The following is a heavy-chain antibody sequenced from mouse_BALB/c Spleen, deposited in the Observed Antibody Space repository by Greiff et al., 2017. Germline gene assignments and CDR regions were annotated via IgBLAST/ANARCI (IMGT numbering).Heavy chain of an antibody. J-gene: IGHJ1*01. D-gene: IGHD1-1*01. CDR2: ISNGGGST. V-gene: IGHV5-12-2*01. CDR1: GFTFSSYT. CDR3: ARHFFGSSYEDWYFDV. Sequence: EVQLVESGGGLVQPGGSLKFSCAASGFTFSSYTMSWVRQTPEKRLEWVAYISNGGGSTYYPDTVKGRFTISRDNAKNTLYLQMSSLKSEDTAMYYCARHFFGSSYEDWYFDVWGAGTTVTVSA.